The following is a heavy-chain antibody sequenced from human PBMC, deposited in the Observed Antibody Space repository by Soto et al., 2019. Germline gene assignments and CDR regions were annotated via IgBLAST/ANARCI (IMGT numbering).Heavy chain of an antibody. CDR3: AVVFYYYGSGSDS. Sequence: VQLVQSGAEVKKPGASVKVPCKASGYNFTDYALHWVRQAPGQGLEWKGWINPDNSNTKYSQKFQGRVTISSDTSANTAYMELRSLTSEDTAVYYCAVVFYYYGSGSDSWGQGTLVIASS. J-gene: IGHJ5*02. V-gene: IGHV1-3*01. CDR2: INPDNSNT. CDR1: GYNFTDYA. D-gene: IGHD3-10*01.